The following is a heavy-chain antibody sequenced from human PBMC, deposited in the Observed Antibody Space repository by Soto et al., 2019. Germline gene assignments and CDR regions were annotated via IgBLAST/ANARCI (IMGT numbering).Heavy chain of an antibody. CDR2: IIPIFGTA. J-gene: IGHJ4*02. CDR3: ARESSSSSPLLDY. CDR1: GGTFSSYA. V-gene: IGHV1-69*13. D-gene: IGHD6-6*01. Sequence: EASVKVSCKASGGTFSSYAISWVRQAPGQGLEWMGGIIPIFGTANYAQKFQGRVTITADESTSTAYMELSSLRSEDTAVYYCARESSSSSPLLDYWGQGTLVTVSS.